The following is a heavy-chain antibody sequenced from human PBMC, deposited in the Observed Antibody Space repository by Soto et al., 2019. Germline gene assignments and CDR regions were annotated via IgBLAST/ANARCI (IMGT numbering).Heavy chain of an antibody. J-gene: IGHJ3*01. CDR1: GDSVSSNDAA. CDR3: AREGVVWSYWANAFNA. V-gene: IGHV6-1*01. D-gene: IGHD1-26*01. CDR2: TYYRSKWLS. Sequence: QVQLQQSGPGLVKPSETLSLTCAISGDSVSSNDAAWNWIRQSPSRGLEWLGRTYYRSKWLSDYALSVKRRITLNSDTSKNQFALQVRSVTPEDTAVYFCAREGVVWSYWANAFNAWGQGTMVTVSS.